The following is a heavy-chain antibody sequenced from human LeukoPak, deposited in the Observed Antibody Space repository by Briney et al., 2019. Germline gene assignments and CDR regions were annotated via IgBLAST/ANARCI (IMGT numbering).Heavy chain of an antibody. J-gene: IGHJ5*02. Sequence: PGGSLRLSCAASGFTFSNTWMSWVRQAPGKGLEWIGEINHGGSTNYNPSLKSRVTISVDTSKNQFSLKLSSVTAADTAVYYCAREGGSGYDPWGQGTLVTVSS. D-gene: IGHD5-12*01. CDR3: AREGGSGYDP. V-gene: IGHV4-34*01. CDR1: GFTFSNTW. CDR2: INHGGST.